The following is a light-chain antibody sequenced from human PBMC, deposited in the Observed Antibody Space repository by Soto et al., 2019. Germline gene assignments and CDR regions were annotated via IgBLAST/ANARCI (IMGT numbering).Light chain of an antibody. CDR2: WAS. CDR1: QTVLYSSNNKNY. V-gene: IGKV4-1*01. Sequence: DIVMTQSPDSLAVALGERAAINCKSSQTVLYSSNNKNYLAWFQQKPGQPPKLLIYWASTRESGVPDRFSGSGSGTDFTLTISSLQAEDGAVDYFQRYYYTPPNFGGGTKVEIK. J-gene: IGKJ4*01. CDR3: QRYYYTPPN.